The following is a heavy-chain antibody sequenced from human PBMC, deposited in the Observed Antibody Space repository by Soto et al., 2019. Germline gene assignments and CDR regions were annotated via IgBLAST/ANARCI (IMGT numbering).Heavy chain of an antibody. D-gene: IGHD2-2*02. J-gene: IGHJ4*02. V-gene: IGHV3-21*04. CDR2: ISSSSSYI. CDR3: AGWGGHDYTY. CDR1: EFTFSSYS. Sequence: GGTLSLACSSSEFTFSSYSMNWFRQAPGKGLEWVSSISSSSSYIYYADSVKGRFTTSRDNARNSLYLQMNSLRVDDTAVYFCAGWGGHDYTYWGQGIQVTVSS.